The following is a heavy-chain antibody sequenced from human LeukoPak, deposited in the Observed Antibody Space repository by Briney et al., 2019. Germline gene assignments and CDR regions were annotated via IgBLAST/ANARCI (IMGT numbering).Heavy chain of an antibody. Sequence: GGSLRLSCAASGFTFDDYAMHWVRQAPGKGLEWVSGISWNSGSIGYADSVKGRFTISRDNAKNSLYLQMNSLRAEDTAVYYCARVFSSRSWGAGLYYYYGMDVWGQGTTVTVS. CDR3: ARVFSSRSWGAGLYYYYGMDV. D-gene: IGHD6-13*01. CDR1: GFTFDDYA. CDR2: ISWNSGSI. J-gene: IGHJ6*02. V-gene: IGHV3-9*01.